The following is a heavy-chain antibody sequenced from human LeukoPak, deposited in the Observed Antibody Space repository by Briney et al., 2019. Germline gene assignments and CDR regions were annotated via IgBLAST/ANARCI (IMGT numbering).Heavy chain of an antibody. CDR3: AREPAAIGTSDFMDV. V-gene: IGHV1-69*01. D-gene: IGHD2-2*01. CDR1: GGTFSSYA. CDR2: IIPIFGTA. Sequence: SVKVSCKASGGTFSSYAISWVRQAPGQGLEWMGGIIPIFGTADYAQKFQGRVTITADESTSTAYMELSSLRSEDTAVYYCAREPAAIGTSDFMDVWGKGTTVTVSS. J-gene: IGHJ6*03.